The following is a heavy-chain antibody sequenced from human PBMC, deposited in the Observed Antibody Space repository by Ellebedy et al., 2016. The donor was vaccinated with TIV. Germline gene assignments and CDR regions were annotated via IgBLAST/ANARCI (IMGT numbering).Heavy chain of an antibody. J-gene: IGHJ5*01. CDR2: ITGSGDKT. V-gene: IGHV3-23*01. CDR1: GFRFAGHA. Sequence: GESLKISCAASGFRFAGHAMSWVRQAQGKGLEWVSSITGSGDKTYYRNSVRGRFSISRDNSRDTLYLDMHLLRGEDTALYSCASRSGDSSGWFVSWGQGAVVIVSS. D-gene: IGHD3-22*01. CDR3: ASRSGDSSGWFVS.